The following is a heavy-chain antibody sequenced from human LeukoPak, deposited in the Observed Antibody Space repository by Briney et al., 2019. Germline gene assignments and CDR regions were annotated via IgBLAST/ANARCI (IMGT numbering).Heavy chain of an antibody. V-gene: IGHV3-15*01. J-gene: IGHJ4*02. CDR1: GLTFINAW. Sequence: GGSLRLSCAASGLTFINAWMTWVRQVPGKGLEWVGRIKSKTDGGTTDFAAPVTGRFTISRDDSKDMMFLQMDSLKTEDTAVYYCVTARRNANGYFPFDYWGQGALVAVS. CDR2: IKSKTDGGTT. D-gene: IGHD5-24*01. CDR3: VTARRNANGYFPFDY.